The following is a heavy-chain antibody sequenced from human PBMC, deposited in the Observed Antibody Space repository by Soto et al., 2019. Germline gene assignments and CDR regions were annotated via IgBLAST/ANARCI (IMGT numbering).Heavy chain of an antibody. Sequence: PGGSLRLSCAASGFTFISYGMHWVRQAPGKGLEWVAVISYDGSNKYYADSVKGRFTISRDNSKNTLYLQMNSLRAEDTAVYYCAKAGIPMAVYWGQGTLVTVSS. V-gene: IGHV3-30*18. CDR2: ISYDGSNK. CDR1: GFTFISYG. CDR3: AKAGIPMAVY. J-gene: IGHJ4*02. D-gene: IGHD3-10*01.